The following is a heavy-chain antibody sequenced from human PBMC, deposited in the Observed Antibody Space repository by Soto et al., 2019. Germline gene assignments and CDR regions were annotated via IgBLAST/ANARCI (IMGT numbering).Heavy chain of an antibody. CDR3: ARAPRIMITFGGVPTLWFDP. CDR2: IYYSGST. V-gene: IGHV4-31*03. D-gene: IGHD3-16*01. J-gene: IGHJ5*02. Sequence: SETLSLTCTVSGGSISSGGYYWSWIRQHPGKGLEWIGYIYYSGSTYYNPSLKSRVTISVDTSKNQFSLKLSSVTAADTAVYYCARAPRIMITFGGVPTLWFDPWGQGTLVTVSS. CDR1: GGSISSGGYY.